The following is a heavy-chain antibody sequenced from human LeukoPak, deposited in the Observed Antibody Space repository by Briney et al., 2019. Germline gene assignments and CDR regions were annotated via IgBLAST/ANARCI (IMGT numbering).Heavy chain of an antibody. Sequence: SETLSLTCTVSGGSISSYYWSWIRQPPGKGLEWIGYIYYSGSTNYNPSLKSRVTISVDTSKNQFSLKLSSVTAADTAVYYCARVEEGYGSGRREDYYYYYMDVWGKGTTVTISS. J-gene: IGHJ6*03. D-gene: IGHD3-10*01. CDR1: GGSISSYY. CDR2: IYYSGST. CDR3: ARVEEGYGSGRREDYYYYYMDV. V-gene: IGHV4-59*01.